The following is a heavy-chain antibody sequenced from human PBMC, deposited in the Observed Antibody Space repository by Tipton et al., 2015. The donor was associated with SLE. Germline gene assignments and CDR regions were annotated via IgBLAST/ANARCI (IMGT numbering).Heavy chain of an antibody. D-gene: IGHD3-16*01. CDR2: VFYSGST. CDR3: AGSYDSSPYYFDY. CDR1: GDSITSHY. J-gene: IGHJ4*02. V-gene: IGHV4-59*11. Sequence: TLSLTCSVSGDSITSHYWSWIRQSPGKGLEWIGYVFYSGSTNYNPSLKSRLTTSVDMSKNQFSLNLSSVTAADMAVYYCAGSYDSSPYYFDYWGQGTLVTVSS.